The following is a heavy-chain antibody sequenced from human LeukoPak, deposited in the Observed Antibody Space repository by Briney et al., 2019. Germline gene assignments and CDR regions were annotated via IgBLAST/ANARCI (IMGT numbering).Heavy chain of an antibody. CDR3: AREVPYYDSSGYPPYYFDY. Sequence: PGGSLRLSCAASGFTFNYYTMNWVRQAPGKGLEWLSYISSGSSTIYYADSVKGRFTVSRDNAKNSLYLQMNSLRAGDTAVYYCAREVPYYDSSGYPPYYFDYWGQGTLVTVSS. J-gene: IGHJ4*02. CDR1: GFTFNYYT. D-gene: IGHD3-22*01. CDR2: ISSGSSTI. V-gene: IGHV3-48*01.